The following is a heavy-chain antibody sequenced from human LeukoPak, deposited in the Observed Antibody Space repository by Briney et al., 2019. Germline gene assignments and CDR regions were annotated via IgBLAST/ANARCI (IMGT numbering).Heavy chain of an antibody. CDR3: AREFQNSFDI. D-gene: IGHD2/OR15-2a*01. CDR1: VFIFSSYE. V-gene: IGHV3-48*03. CDR2: ISSRGSTI. Sequence: PGGSLRLSCAASVFIFSSYEMNWVRQAPGKGLEWVSYISSRGSTIYYADSVKGRFTFSRDNAKNSLYLQMNSLRAEDTGIYYCAREFQNSFDIWGQGTMVTVSS. J-gene: IGHJ3*02.